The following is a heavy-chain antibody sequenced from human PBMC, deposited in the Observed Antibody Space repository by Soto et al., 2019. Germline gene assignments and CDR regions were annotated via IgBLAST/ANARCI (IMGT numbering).Heavy chain of an antibody. CDR2: ISSGGTST. Sequence: QVPLVESGGGLVEPGGSLRLSCAASGFRFSDHYMTWIRQAPGKGLEWVSKISSGGTSTYYADSVKGRFTVSRDNAKNSLYLQMNSLRTEDTAVYYCAGDPYYYGSAFWGQGTLVTVSS. CDR3: AGDPYYYGSAF. V-gene: IGHV3-11*01. D-gene: IGHD3-10*01. CDR1: GFRFSDHY. J-gene: IGHJ4*02.